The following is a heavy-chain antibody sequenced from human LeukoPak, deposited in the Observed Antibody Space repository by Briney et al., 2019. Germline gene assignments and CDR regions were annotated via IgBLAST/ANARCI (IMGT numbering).Heavy chain of an antibody. V-gene: IGHV4-34*01. Sequence: SETLSLTCAVYGGSFSGYYWSWIRQPPGKGLEWIGEINHSGNTNYNPSLKSRVTISVDTSKNQFSLKLSSVTAADTAVYYCARSYYMDVWGKGTTVTVSS. CDR3: ARSYYMDV. J-gene: IGHJ6*03. CDR2: INHSGNT. CDR1: GGSFSGYY.